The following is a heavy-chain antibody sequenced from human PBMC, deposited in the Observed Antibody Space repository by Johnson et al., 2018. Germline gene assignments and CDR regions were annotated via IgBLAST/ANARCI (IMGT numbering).Heavy chain of an antibody. D-gene: IGHD3-10*01. J-gene: IGHJ3*02. V-gene: IGHV3-9*01. CDR3: VKDKAPQGSETYSNGGLPI. CDR2: ISWNIISI. Sequence: VQLVESGGGLVQPGRSLRLSCAASGFTFDDYAMHWVRQVPGKGLEWVSGISWNIISIGYADSVKGRFTISRDNAKNSLHLPMNSLRAEDTTLYYCVKDKAPQGSETYSNGGLPIWGPATMVTVSS. CDR1: GFTFDDYA.